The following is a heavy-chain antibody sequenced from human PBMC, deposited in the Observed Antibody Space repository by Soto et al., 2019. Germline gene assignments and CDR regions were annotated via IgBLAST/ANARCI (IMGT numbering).Heavy chain of an antibody. CDR3: ARDPWAADY. CDR1: GFTVSTKY. Sequence: EVQLVESGGGLVQPGGSLRLSCAASGFTVSTKYMSWVRQAPGKGLERVSVIYSGGSTFYADYVRGRFTISRDNSKNTVNIQMNSLRAEDTAVYYCARDPWAADYWGQGTLVTVSS. CDR2: IYSGGST. D-gene: IGHD3-16*01. V-gene: IGHV3-66*01. J-gene: IGHJ4*02.